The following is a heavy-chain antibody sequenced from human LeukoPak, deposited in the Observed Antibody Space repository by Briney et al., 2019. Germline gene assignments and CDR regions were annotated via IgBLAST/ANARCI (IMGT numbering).Heavy chain of an antibody. CDR1: GSTLTSYY. D-gene: IGHD1-26*01. J-gene: IGHJ4*02. CDR2: INPYSGHT. Sequence: ASVTVSCKASGSTLTSYYMHWVRQAPGQTLAWMGWINPYSGHTNYAQDFQDRVTMSTDTSTTTAFMELTRLKSDDTAVYYCARSKMGGTTPASDYWGQGTLVTVSS. V-gene: IGHV1-2*02. CDR3: ARSKMGGTTPASDY.